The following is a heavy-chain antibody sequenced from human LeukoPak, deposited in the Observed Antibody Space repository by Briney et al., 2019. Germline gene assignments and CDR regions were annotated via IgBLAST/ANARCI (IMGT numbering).Heavy chain of an antibody. J-gene: IGHJ4*02. D-gene: IGHD4-17*01. CDR1: GFTFNTYS. Sequence: GGSLRLSCAAPGFTFNTYSMNWVRQAPGKGLEWVSHISSSSSTTYYADSVKGRFTISRDNAKNSLYRQMNSLRDEDTAVYYCARGRMTTMTFFDCWGQGSLVTVSS. CDR3: ARGRMTTMTFFDC. V-gene: IGHV3-48*02. CDR2: ISSSSSTT.